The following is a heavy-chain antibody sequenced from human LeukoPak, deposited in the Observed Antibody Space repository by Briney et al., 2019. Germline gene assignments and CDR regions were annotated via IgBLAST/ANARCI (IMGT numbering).Heavy chain of an antibody. J-gene: IGHJ5*02. CDR1: GGSISTSNYY. CDR2: IYHSGST. Sequence: PSETLSLTCSVSGGSISTSNYYWVWIRQSPEKGLEWIGSIYHSGSTYYNPSLKSRVTISVDTSKNQFSLRLSSVTAADTAVYYCARKRGYSGYDWEAAGFWFDPWGQGTLVTVSS. D-gene: IGHD5-12*01. V-gene: IGHV4-39*07. CDR3: ARKRGYSGYDWEAAGFWFDP.